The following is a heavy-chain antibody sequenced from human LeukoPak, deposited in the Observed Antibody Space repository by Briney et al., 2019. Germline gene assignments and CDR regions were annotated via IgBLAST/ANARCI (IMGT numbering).Heavy chain of an antibody. V-gene: IGHV4-59*01. CDR2: IYYSGST. J-gene: IGHJ4*02. D-gene: IGHD2-2*01. Sequence: SETLSLTCTVSGGSISSYYWSWIRQPPGKGLEWIGYIYYSGSTNYNPSLKSRVTISVDTSKNQFSLKLSSATAADTAVYYCASLPGTHLGGWGQGTLVTVSS. CDR1: GGSISSYY. CDR3: ASLPGTHLGG.